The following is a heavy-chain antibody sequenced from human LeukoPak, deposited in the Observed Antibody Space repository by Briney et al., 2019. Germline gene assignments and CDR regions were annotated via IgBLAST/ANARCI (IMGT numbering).Heavy chain of an antibody. CDR1: GFTFNYYW. CDR2: INKDGSEK. CDR3: ARRYCSDGSCYSVDH. Sequence: PGGSLRPSCAVSGFTFNYYWMSWVRQAPGKGLEWVANINKDGSEKYYVDYAQGRFTISRDNRKNSLYLQMISLRAEDTAVYYCARRYCSDGSCYSVDHWGQGTLVTVSS. V-gene: IGHV3-7*01. D-gene: IGHD2-15*01. J-gene: IGHJ4*02.